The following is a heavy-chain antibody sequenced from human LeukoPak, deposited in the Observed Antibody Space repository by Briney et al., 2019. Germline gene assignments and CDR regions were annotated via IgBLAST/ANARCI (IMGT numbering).Heavy chain of an antibody. J-gene: IGHJ6*02. D-gene: IGHD3-9*01. CDR1: GFTFSDYY. V-gene: IGHV3-11*06. CDR3: ARDWLRYFDWLPAYYYGMDV. CDR2: ISSSSSYT. Sequence: GGSLRLPCAASGFTFSDYYMSWIRQAPGKGLEWVSYISSSSSYTNYADSVKGRFTISRDNAKNSLYLQMNSLRAEDTAVYYCARDWLRYFDWLPAYYYGMDVWGQGTTVTVSS.